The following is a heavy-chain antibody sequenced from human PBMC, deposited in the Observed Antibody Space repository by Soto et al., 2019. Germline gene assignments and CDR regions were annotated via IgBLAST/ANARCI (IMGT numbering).Heavy chain of an antibody. CDR1: GYTLTELS. V-gene: IGHV1-24*01. CDR3: ATRRDGYNYYYYGMDV. J-gene: IGHJ6*02. CDR2: FDPEDGET. Sequence: PSVKVSCKVSGYTLTELSMHWVRQAPGKGLEWMGGFDPEDGETIYAQKFQGRVTMTEDTSTDTAYMELSSLRSEDTAVYYCATRRDGYNYYYYGMDVWGQGTTVTVSS. D-gene: IGHD5-12*01.